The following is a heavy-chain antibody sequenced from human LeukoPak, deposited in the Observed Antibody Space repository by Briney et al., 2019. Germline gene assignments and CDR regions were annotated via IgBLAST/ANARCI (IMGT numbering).Heavy chain of an antibody. J-gene: IGHJ4*02. CDR1: GYSISSGSY. CDR3: ARHRDSPQIPYSSSWYSPPLGFDY. D-gene: IGHD6-13*01. Sequence: KPSETLSLTCAVSGYSISSGSYWGCIRQPPGKGLEWIGSIYHSGSTYYNPSLKSRVTISVDTSKNQFSLKLSSVTAADTAVYYCARHRDSPQIPYSSSWYSPPLGFDYWGQGTLVTVSS. V-gene: IGHV4-38-2*01. CDR2: IYHSGST.